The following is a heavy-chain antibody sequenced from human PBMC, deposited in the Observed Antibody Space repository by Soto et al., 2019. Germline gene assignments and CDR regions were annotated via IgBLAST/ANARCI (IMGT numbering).Heavy chain of an antibody. CDR2: ISYSGSA. CDR1: GGSISRGNYY. CDR3: ATMGTPATGLYYFDY. D-gene: IGHD2-15*01. Sequence: ASETLSLTCTVSGGSISRGNYYWSWIRQPPGKGLEWIGFISYSGSAYYNPFLKSRVTISVDTSKNQFSLNLSFVTAADTAVYYCATMGTPATGLYYFDYWGQGTLVTVSS. V-gene: IGHV4-30-4*01. J-gene: IGHJ4*02.